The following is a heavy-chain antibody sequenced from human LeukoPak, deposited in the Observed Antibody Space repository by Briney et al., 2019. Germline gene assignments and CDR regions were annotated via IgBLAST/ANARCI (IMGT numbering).Heavy chain of an antibody. J-gene: IGHJ4*01. CDR1: GGALSGEY. D-gene: IGHD2-15*01. CDR3: ARDRGYCSGGSCYPFDY. V-gene: IGHV4-59*01. Sequence: SGTLSLTCTVSGGALSGEYWSWIREPPGKGLEGIGYIYYSGSTNDNPSLNSRVTISVDTSKNQFSLKLSSVTAADTAAYYCARDRGYCSGGSCYPFDYWGQGTLVTVSS. CDR2: IYYSGST.